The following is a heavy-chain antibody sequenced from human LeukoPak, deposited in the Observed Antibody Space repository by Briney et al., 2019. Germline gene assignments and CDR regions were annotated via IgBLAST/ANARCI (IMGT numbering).Heavy chain of an antibody. J-gene: IGHJ4*02. CDR3: ARDDPGIAAAGGLY. CDR2: IYSGGST. CDR1: GFIVSSNY. Sequence: PGGSLRLSCAASGFIVSSNYMTWVRQAPGKGLEWVSVIYSGGSTYYADSVKGRFTISRDNSKNTLYLQMNSLRVEDTAVYYCARDDPGIAAAGGLYWGQGTLVTVSS. V-gene: IGHV3-53*01. D-gene: IGHD6-13*01.